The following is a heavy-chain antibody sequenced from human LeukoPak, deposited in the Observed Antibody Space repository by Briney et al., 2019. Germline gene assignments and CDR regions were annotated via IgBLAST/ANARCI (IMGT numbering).Heavy chain of an antibody. J-gene: IGHJ5*02. CDR2: INEDGSEI. D-gene: IGHD2-21*01. CDR3: VRDATRGGDLDR. V-gene: IGHV3-7*01. CDR1: GFTFTDYW. Sequence: GGSLRLSCAASGFTFTDYWMMWVRQAPGKRPEWVAQINEDGSEIYYVDSVRGRFTISRDNAKNSLGLQMNTLRVEDTAVYYCVRDATRGGDLDRWGQGTLVTVSS.